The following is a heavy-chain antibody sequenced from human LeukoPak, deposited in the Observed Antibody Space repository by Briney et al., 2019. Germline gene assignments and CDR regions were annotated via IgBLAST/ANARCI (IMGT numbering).Heavy chain of an antibody. J-gene: IGHJ4*02. V-gene: IGHV4-34*01. CDR2: INHSVST. CDR3: ARGLYDILTGYNAPFDY. CDR1: GGSFSGYY. D-gene: IGHD3-9*01. Sequence: SETLSLTCAVYGGSFSGYYWSWIRHPPGKGLEWIGEINHSVSTNYNPSLKSRVTISVDTSKNQFSLKLSSVTAADTAVYYCARGLYDILTGYNAPFDYWGQGTLVTVSS.